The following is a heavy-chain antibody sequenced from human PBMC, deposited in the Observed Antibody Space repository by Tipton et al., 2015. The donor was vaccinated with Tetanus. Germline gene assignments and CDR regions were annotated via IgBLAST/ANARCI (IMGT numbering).Heavy chain of an antibody. D-gene: IGHD5-18*01. V-gene: IGHV4-39*02. CDR1: GGSMSGSGHY. CDR2: ISYSERT. Sequence: TLSLTCIVSGGSMSGSGHYGAWVRQSPGKGLEWIGSISYSERTYYSPSLKSRVTMSVDTSKKDFSVRLGSVTAADTAVYYCARGGSYSYGPRGFDLWGRGTLVTVSS. CDR3: ARGGSYSYGPRGFDL. J-gene: IGHJ2*01.